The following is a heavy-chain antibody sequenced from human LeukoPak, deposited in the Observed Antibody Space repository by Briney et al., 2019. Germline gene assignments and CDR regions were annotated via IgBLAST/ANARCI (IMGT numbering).Heavy chain of an antibody. V-gene: IGHV1-69*05. J-gene: IGHJ6*03. Sequence: SVKVSCKASGDTFSSYAISWVRPAPGQGLEWMGGIIPIFGTANYAQKFQGRVTITTDESTSTAYMELSSLRSEDTAVYYCARGDYGDYELPYYYYMDVWGKGTTVTVSS. CDR1: GDTFSSYA. CDR3: ARGDYGDYELPYYYYMDV. D-gene: IGHD4-17*01. CDR2: IIPIFGTA.